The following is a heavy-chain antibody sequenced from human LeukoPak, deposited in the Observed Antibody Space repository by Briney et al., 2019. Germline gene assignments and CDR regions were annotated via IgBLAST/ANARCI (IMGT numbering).Heavy chain of an antibody. V-gene: IGHV4-61*02. Sequence: TSETLSLTCTVSGGSISSGSYYWSWIRQPAGKGLEWIGRVYNSGSTNYNPSLKSRDTMSVDTSKNQFSLKLISVTAADTAVYYCARESTVLTPYYYYYYYMDVWGTGTTVTVSS. CDR2: VYNSGST. J-gene: IGHJ6*03. D-gene: IGHD2-8*01. CDR1: GGSISSGSYY. CDR3: ARESTVLTPYYYYYYYMDV.